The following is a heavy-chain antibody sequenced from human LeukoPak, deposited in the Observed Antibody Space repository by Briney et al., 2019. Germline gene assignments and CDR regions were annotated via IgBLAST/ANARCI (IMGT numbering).Heavy chain of an antibody. V-gene: IGHV4-30-4*01. J-gene: IGHJ3*01. CDR2: IFYSGNT. CDR1: GGSISIDYY. CDR3: ARGRSNAFDV. D-gene: IGHD5/OR15-5a*01. Sequence: SQTLSLTCTVSGGSISIDYYWGWIRQTPGKGPGLEWIGYIFYSGNTNYNASLRSRATISVDTSKNEFSLQLISVTAADTAIYFCARGRSNAFDVWGPGTVVTVSS.